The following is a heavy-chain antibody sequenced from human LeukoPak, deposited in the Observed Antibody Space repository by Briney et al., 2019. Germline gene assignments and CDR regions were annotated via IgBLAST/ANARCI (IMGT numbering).Heavy chain of an antibody. Sequence: QPGGSLRLSCAASGSTFSSYSMNCVRQAPGKGLEWVSYISSSSSTIYYADSVKGRFTISRDNAKNSLYLQMNSLRAEDTAVYYCARDHCSSTSCYAFGWFDPWGQGTLVTVSS. CDR1: GSTFSSYS. CDR2: ISSSSSTI. CDR3: ARDHCSSTSCYAFGWFDP. J-gene: IGHJ5*02. V-gene: IGHV3-48*01. D-gene: IGHD2-2*01.